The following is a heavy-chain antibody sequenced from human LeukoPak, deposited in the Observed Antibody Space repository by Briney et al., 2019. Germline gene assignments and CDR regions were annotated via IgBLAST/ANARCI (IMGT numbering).Heavy chain of an antibody. V-gene: IGHV4-4*07. D-gene: IGHD3-10*01. CDR1: GGSISSYY. J-gene: IGHJ4*02. Sequence: TSETLSLTCTVSGGSISSYYWSWIRQPAGKGLEWIGRIYTSGSTNYNPSLKSRVTMSVGTSKNQFSLKLSSVTAADTAVYYCARGYPRMVRGVIIDYWGQGTLVTVSS. CDR3: ARGYPRMVRGVIIDY. CDR2: IYTSGST.